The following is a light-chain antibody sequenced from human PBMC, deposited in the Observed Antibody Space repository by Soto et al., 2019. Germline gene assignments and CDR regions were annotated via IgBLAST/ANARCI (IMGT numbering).Light chain of an antibody. CDR2: EGS. CDR1: SSDVGAYNL. Sequence: QSALTQPASVSGSPGQSITISCTGTSSDVGAYNLVSWYQHHPGKAPKLLIFEGSKRPSGVSNRFSGSKSGNTASLTISGLQAEDEADYHCCSYGCFSTFVVFGGGTKVTVL. CDR3: CSYGCFSTFVV. V-gene: IGLV2-23*03. J-gene: IGLJ2*01.